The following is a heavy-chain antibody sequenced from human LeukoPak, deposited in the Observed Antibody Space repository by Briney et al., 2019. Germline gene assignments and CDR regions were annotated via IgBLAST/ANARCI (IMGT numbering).Heavy chain of an antibody. Sequence: PGGSLRLSCAASGFTLSSYGMHWVRQAPGKGLEWVAVISYDGSNKYYADSVKGRFTISRDNSKNSLYLQMNSLRAEDTALYYCAISEKSHGRFNYYGMDVWGKGTTVTVSS. CDR3: AISEKSHGRFNYYGMDV. CDR1: GFTLSSYG. V-gene: IGHV3-30*03. D-gene: IGHD2-21*01. CDR2: ISYDGSNK. J-gene: IGHJ6*04.